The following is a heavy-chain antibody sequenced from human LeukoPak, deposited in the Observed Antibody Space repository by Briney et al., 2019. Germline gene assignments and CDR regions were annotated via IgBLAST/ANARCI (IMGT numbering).Heavy chain of an antibody. CDR1: GGSISSSSYY. Sequence: SETLSLTCIVSGGSISSSSYYWGWIRQPPGKGLEWIGSIYYSGSTYYNPSLKSRVTISIDTSKNQFSLKLSSVTAADTAVYYCARDAPYYYGSGTRNYYMDVWGKGTTVTISS. CDR2: IYYSGST. J-gene: IGHJ6*03. V-gene: IGHV4-39*07. CDR3: ARDAPYYYGSGTRNYYMDV. D-gene: IGHD3-10*01.